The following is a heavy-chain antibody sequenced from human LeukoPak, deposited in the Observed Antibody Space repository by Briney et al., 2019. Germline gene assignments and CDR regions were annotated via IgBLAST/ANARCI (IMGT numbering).Heavy chain of an antibody. CDR1: GFTFSSHW. J-gene: IGHJ4*02. D-gene: IGHD3-3*01. V-gene: IGHV3-7*01. Sequence: GGSLRLSCAGSGFTFSSHWIGCVPQAPGRGRGWGAHIIQVGIQKYNVDSVEGGFPTSRDNAKNSLYLQMNSLRAEDTVIYYCARWRSQQSEFDLWGQGTL. CDR3: ARWRSQQSEFDL. CDR2: IIQVGIQK.